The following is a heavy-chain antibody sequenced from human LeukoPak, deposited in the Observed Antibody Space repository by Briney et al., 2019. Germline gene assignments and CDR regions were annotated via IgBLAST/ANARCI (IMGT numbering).Heavy chain of an antibody. Sequence: GGSLRLSCAASGYTFSSYSMNWVRQAPGKGLERVSYISSSSSTTYYADSVKGRFTISRDNAKNSLYLQMNSLRAEDTAVYYCARDGGTGVYSSWGQGTLVTVSS. J-gene: IGHJ5*02. CDR2: ISSSSSTT. CDR3: ARDGGTGVYSS. V-gene: IGHV3-48*01. D-gene: IGHD3/OR15-3a*01. CDR1: GYTFSSYS.